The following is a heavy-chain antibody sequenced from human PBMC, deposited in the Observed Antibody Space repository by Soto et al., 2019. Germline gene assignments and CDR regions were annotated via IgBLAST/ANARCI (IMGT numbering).Heavy chain of an antibody. V-gene: IGHV1-3*01. D-gene: IGHD6-13*01. CDR1: GYTFTSYA. J-gene: IGHJ3*02. CDR2: INAGNGNT. CDR3: ARGEGSVASIAAAGTFSDAFDI. Sequence: DSVKVSCKACGYTFTSYAMHWVRQAPGQRLEWMGWINAGNGNTKYSQKFQGRVTITRDTSASTAYMELSSLRSEDTAVYYCARGEGSVASIAAAGTFSDAFDIWGQATMITVSS.